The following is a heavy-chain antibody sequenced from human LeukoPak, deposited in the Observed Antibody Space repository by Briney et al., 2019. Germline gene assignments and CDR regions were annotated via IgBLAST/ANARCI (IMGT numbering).Heavy chain of an antibody. CDR3: ARVPVSRDWLLPYYYYYMDV. D-gene: IGHD3-9*01. J-gene: IGHJ6*03. V-gene: IGHV3-21*01. Sequence: AVGSLRLSCAASGFTFSSYSMNWGRQAPGKGVGWVSSISIGSSYIYYADSVKGRFTISRDNAKNSLYLQRNSLRAEGKAVYYCARVPVSRDWLLPYYYYYMDVWGKGTTVTVSS. CDR1: GFTFSSYS. CDR2: ISIGSSYI.